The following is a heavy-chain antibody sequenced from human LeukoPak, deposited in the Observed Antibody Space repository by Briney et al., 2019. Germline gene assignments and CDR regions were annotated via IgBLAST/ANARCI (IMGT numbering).Heavy chain of an antibody. CDR3: ARNFITIFGVVGAFDI. CDR1: GYTFTSYY. Sequence: ASVKVSCKASGYTFTSYYMHWVRQAPGQGLEWMGIINPSGGSTSYAQKFQGRVTMTRDTSTSTVYMELSSLRSEDTAVYYCARNFITIFGVVGAFDIWGQGTMVTVSS. CDR2: INPSGGST. V-gene: IGHV1-46*01. J-gene: IGHJ3*02. D-gene: IGHD3-3*01.